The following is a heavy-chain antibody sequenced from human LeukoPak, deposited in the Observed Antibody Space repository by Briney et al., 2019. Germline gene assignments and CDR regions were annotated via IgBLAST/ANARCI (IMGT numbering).Heavy chain of an antibody. D-gene: IGHD6-19*01. J-gene: IGHJ5*02. CDR1: GFTFTNDF. CDR3: ARGRGWIYES. CDR2: MKVDGTDI. Sequence: HPGGSLRLSCAASGFTFTNDFMTWVRQAQGKGLEWVANMKVDGTDIHYVDSVKGRFTISSDNARNSLYLQMNTLRVEDTAVYYCARGRGWIYESWGRGTLVTVSS. V-gene: IGHV3-7*04.